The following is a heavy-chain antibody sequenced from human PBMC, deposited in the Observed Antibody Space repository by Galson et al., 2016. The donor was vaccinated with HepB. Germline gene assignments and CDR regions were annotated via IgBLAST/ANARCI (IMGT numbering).Heavy chain of an antibody. CDR1: GSTFRSYW. V-gene: IGHV3-74*01. CDR3: TRVPADITVSLDY. D-gene: IGHD2-2*01. CDR2: VNGDGSIT. J-gene: IGHJ2*01. Sequence: SLRLSCAASGSTFRSYWMHWVRQGPGKGLVWVSCVNGDGSITDYADSVKGRFTVSRDNAKNTLYLQMNSMGAEDTAMYYCTRVPADITVSLDYWGRGTLVTVSS.